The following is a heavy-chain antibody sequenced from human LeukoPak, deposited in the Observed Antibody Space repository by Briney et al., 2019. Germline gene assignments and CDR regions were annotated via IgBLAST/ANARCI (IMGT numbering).Heavy chain of an antibody. D-gene: IGHD2-2*01. Sequence: PSETLSLTCAVSGGSISSSNWWSWVRQPPGKGLEWIGEINHSGSTNYNPSLKSRVTISVDTSKNQFSLKLSSVTAADTAVYYCARASLLGYCSSTSCYLIAFDIWGQGTMVTVSS. J-gene: IGHJ3*02. CDR3: ARASLLGYCSSTSCYLIAFDI. CDR2: INHSGST. V-gene: IGHV4-4*02. CDR1: GGSISSSNW.